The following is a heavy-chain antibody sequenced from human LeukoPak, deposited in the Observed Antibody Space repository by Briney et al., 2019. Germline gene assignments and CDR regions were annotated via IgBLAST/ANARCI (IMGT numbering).Heavy chain of an antibody. J-gene: IGHJ4*02. V-gene: IGHV4-34*01. CDR3: ARWFEGRDFWSGYYLRYFDY. CDR2: INHSGST. Sequence: SETLSLTCAVYGGSFSGYYWSWIRQPPGKGLEWIGEINHSGSTNYNPSLKSRVTISVDTSKNQFSLKLSSVTAADTAVYYCARWFEGRDFWSGYYLRYFDYWGQGTLVTVSS. CDR1: GGSFSGYY. D-gene: IGHD3-3*01.